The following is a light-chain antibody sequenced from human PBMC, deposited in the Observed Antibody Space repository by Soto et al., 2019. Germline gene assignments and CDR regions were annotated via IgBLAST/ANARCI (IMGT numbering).Light chain of an antibody. V-gene: IGLV2-23*02. Sequence: QSVLTQPASVSGSPGQSITISCTGTTNDVGGYNLVSWYQHHPGKAPKLMIYEVNKRPSGVSNRFSGSKSGNTASLTISGLQAEDEANYFCCSFEGSGTFYVFGTGTKVTVL. CDR3: CSFEGSGTFYV. CDR1: TNDVGGYNL. CDR2: EVN. J-gene: IGLJ1*01.